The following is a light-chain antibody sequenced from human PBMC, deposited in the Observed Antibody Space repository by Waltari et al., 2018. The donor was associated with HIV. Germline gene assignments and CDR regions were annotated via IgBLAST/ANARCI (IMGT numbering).Light chain of an antibody. Sequence: EIVMTQSPATLSVSPGERATLSCRASQSVSSNLAWYQQKPGQAPRLLIYGASTRATSSPARFSGSGSGTEFTLTISSLQSEDFAVYYCQQYNTWPRFGQGTKVKIK. CDR1: QSVSSN. J-gene: IGKJ1*01. CDR2: GAS. V-gene: IGKV3-15*01. CDR3: QQYNTWPR.